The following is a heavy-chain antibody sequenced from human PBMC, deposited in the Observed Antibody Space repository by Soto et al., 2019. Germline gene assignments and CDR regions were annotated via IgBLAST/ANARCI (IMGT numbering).Heavy chain of an antibody. CDR2: ISWNSATI. CDR1: GFTFYDYA. Sequence: EVQLVESGGGLVQPGRSLTLSCAASGFTFYDYAMHWVRQAPGKGLEWVSGISWNSATIGYADSVRGRFTISTDNAENSLYLQMNSLGAEDTALYYCAKDKGPRNCSTRNCLWVAIGMAVWGQGTPVTV. V-gene: IGHV3-9*01. J-gene: IGHJ6*02. D-gene: IGHD2-2*01. CDR3: AKDKGPRNCSTRNCLWVAIGMAV.